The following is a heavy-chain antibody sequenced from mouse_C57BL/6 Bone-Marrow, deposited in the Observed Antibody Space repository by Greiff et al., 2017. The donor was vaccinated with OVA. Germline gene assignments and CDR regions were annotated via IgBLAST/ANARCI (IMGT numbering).Heavy chain of an antibody. V-gene: IGHV1-59*01. Sequence: QVQLQQPGAELVRPGTSVKLSCKASGYTFTNYWMHWVKQRPGQGLEWIGVIAPSDSYINYNQKFKGRATLTVDTSSSTAYMHLSSLTSEDSAVYYSAHYSSRLYLHSWGQGTSLTDSS. CDR3: AHYSSRLYLHS. CDR1: GYTFTNYW. CDR2: IAPSDSYI. J-gene: IGHJ2*02. D-gene: IGHD1-1*01.